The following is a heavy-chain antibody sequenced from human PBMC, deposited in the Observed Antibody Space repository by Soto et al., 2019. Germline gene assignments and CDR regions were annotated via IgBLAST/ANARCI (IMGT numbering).Heavy chain of an antibody. CDR3: ARDLGSIVVVAKSYYYYYGMDV. CDR2: IIPIFGTA. Sequence: EASVKVSCKASGGTFSSYAISWVRQAPGQGLEWMGGIIPIFGTANYAQKFQGRVTITADESTSTAYMELSSLRSEDTAVYYCARDLGSIVVVAKSYYYYYGMDVWGQGTTVTVSS. CDR1: GGTFSSYA. J-gene: IGHJ6*02. D-gene: IGHD2-15*01. V-gene: IGHV1-69*13.